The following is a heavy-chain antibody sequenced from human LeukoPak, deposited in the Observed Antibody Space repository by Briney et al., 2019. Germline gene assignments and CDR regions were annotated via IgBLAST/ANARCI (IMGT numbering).Heavy chain of an antibody. D-gene: IGHD2-2*01. Sequence: GESLKISCKGSRYSFTSYWIGWVRQMPGKGLEWMGIIYPGDSDTRYSPSFQGQVTISADKSISTAYLQWSSLKASDTAMYYCARWVVVPAAMMVPYFDYWGQGTLVTVSS. CDR2: IYPGDSDT. CDR1: RYSFTSYW. J-gene: IGHJ4*02. CDR3: ARWVVVPAAMMVPYFDY. V-gene: IGHV5-51*01.